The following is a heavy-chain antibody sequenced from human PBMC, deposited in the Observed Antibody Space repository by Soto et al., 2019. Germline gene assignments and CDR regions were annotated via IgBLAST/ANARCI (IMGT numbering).Heavy chain of an antibody. CDR1: GFTFDDYA. V-gene: IGHV3-9*01. J-gene: IGHJ4*02. D-gene: IGHD6-13*01. CDR2: ISWNSGSI. Sequence: GGSLRLSCAASGFTFDDYAMHWVRQAPGKGLEWVSGISWNSGSIGYADSVKGRFTISRDNAKNSLYLQMNSLRAEDTALYYCAKDIESGSSWYSYYFDYWGQGTLVTVSS. CDR3: AKDIESGSSWYSYYFDY.